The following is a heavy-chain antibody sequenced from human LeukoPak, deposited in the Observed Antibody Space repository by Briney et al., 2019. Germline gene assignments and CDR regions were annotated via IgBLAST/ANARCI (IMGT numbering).Heavy chain of an antibody. J-gene: IGHJ3*02. CDR2: INPGGGAT. Sequence: GASVNVSCKASGYTFTNSYMHWVRQAPGQGLEWMGIINPGGGATSYAQRFQGRITMTRDTSTTTVYMELSSLRSGDTAMYYCARDTWMQNRGWAFDIWGQGTMVTVSS. CDR3: ARDTWMQNRGWAFDI. V-gene: IGHV1-46*01. D-gene: IGHD5-18*01. CDR1: GYTFTNSY.